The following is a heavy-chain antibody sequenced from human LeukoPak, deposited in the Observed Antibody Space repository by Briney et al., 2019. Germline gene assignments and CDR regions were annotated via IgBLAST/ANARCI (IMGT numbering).Heavy chain of an antibody. J-gene: IGHJ6*02. CDR1: GFTFNNYG. CDR2: MRYDGGNK. Sequence: GRSLRLSCAASGFTFNNYGMHWVRRAPGKGLEWVAIMRYDGGNKHYADSVKGRFTISRDNSKNTLYLQMNSLRAEDTAVYYCARGTGAYFYRMDVWGQGTTVTVSS. V-gene: IGHV3-33*01. CDR3: ARGTGAYFYRMDV. D-gene: IGHD7-27*01.